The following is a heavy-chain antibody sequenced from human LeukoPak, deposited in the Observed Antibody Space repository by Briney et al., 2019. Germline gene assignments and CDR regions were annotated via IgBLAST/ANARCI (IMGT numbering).Heavy chain of an antibody. J-gene: IGHJ4*02. CDR2: IFYSGST. CDR1: GGSISSSSYY. D-gene: IGHD5-12*01. V-gene: IGHV4-39*07. CDR3: ARVKGGYEKRFFDY. Sequence: SETLSLTCTVSGGSISSSSYYWGWIRQPPGKGLEWIGSIFYSGSTNYNPSLKSRVTISVDTSKNQFSLKLSSVTAADTAVYYCARVKGGYEKRFFDYWGQGTLVTVSS.